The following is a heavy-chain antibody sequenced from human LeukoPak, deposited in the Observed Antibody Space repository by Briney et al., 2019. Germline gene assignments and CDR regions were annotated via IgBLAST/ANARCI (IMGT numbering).Heavy chain of an antibody. D-gene: IGHD2-15*01. Sequence: SETLSLTCTVSGGSISSSSYYWSWIRQPPGKGLEWIGEINHSGSTNYNPSLKSRVTISVDTSKNQFSLKLSSVTAADTAVYYCARLRRTDRGYYYYYYYMDVWGKGTTVTISS. V-gene: IGHV4-39*07. CDR3: ARLRRTDRGYYYYYYYMDV. J-gene: IGHJ6*03. CDR2: INHSGST. CDR1: GGSISSSSYY.